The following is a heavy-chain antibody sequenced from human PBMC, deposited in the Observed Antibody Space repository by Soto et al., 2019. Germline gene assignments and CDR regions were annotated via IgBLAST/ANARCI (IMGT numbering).Heavy chain of an antibody. V-gene: IGHV4-4*02. D-gene: IGHD2-2*01. Sequence: QVQLQESGPGLVKPSGTRSLTSLVSGGPISSSNWGGGVRQPPGKGLEWIGEIFHSGSTNYNPSLKSRVAISVDKSKNQFSLKLSSVTAADTAVYYCASLPATSDFDYWGQGTLVTVSS. CDR2: IFHSGST. CDR1: GGPISSSNW. CDR3: ASLPATSDFDY. J-gene: IGHJ4*02.